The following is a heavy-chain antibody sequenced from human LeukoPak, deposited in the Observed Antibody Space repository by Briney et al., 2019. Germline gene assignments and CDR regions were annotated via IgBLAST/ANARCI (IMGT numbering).Heavy chain of an antibody. CDR2: IYYSGST. J-gene: IGHJ5*02. Sequence: SETLSLTCTVSGGSVSSGSYYCSWVRQPPGKGLEWIGYIYYSGSTNYNPSLKSRVTISVDTSKNQFSLKLSSVTAADTAVYYCARLISAYYYDSSGYYPGWFDPWGQGTLVTVSS. V-gene: IGHV4-61*01. CDR1: GGSVSSGSYY. D-gene: IGHD3-22*01. CDR3: ARLISAYYYDSSGYYPGWFDP.